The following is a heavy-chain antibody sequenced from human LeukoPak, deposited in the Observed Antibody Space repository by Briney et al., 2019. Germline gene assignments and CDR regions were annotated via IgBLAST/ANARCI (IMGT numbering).Heavy chain of an antibody. CDR3: AREKLRSSVFDY. CDR2: IYYSGST. V-gene: IGHV4-31*03. J-gene: IGHJ4*02. Sequence: TSQTLSLTCNVSGVSISSGGYYWSWLRQDPGKGLEWIGYIYYSGSTYYNPSLKSRVTISVDTSKNQFSLKLSSVTAADTAVYYCAREKLRSSVFDYWGQGTLVTVSS. D-gene: IGHD6-19*01. CDR1: GVSISSGGYY.